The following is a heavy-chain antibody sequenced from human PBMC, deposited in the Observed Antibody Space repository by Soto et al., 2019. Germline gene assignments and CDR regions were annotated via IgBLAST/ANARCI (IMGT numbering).Heavy chain of an antibody. CDR2: IDSSSTFI. CDR3: ARDPGRGNSWYHLDY. D-gene: IGHD6-13*01. J-gene: IGHJ4*01. V-gene: IGHV3-21*01. CDR1: GFTLSSYT. Sequence: PGGSLRLSCAASGFTLSSYTMNWVRQAPGKGLEWVSSIDSSSTFIYYADSVKGRFTFSRDNAKNSLYLQMNSLRVEDTAVYYCARDPGRGNSWYHLDYWGQGTLVTVSS.